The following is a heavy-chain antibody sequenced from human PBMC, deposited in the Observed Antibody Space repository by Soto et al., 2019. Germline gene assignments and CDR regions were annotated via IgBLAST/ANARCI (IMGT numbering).Heavy chain of an antibody. CDR1: GFTFSTYS. V-gene: IGHV3-48*01. CDR3: AMHVGGDY. J-gene: IGHJ4*02. CDR2: ISSSSTTI. D-gene: IGHD3-16*01. Sequence: EVQLVESGGGLVQPGGSLRLSCAASGFTFSTYSMNWVRQAPGKGLEWVSYISSSSTTIFYSDSVKGRFSISRDNAKNSLYLQMNSLRAEDTAVYYCAMHVGGDYWGQGTLVTVSS.